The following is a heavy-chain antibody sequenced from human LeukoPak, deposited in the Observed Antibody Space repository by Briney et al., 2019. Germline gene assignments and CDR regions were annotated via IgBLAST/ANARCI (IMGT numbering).Heavy chain of an antibody. CDR2: IKEDGSEK. CDR1: GFTFSSYW. V-gene: IGHV3-7*01. CDR3: ARAEGSRYYYYGMDV. J-gene: IGHJ6*02. Sequence: AGGSLRLSCAASGFTFSSYWMSWVRQAPGKGLGWVTNIKEDGSEKYYVDSVKGRFTISRDNAKNSLYLQMNSLRAEDTAVYYCARAEGSRYYYYGMDVWGQGTTVTVSS.